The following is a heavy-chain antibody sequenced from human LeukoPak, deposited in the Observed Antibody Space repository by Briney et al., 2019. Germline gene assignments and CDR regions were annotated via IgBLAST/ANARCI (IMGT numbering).Heavy chain of an antibody. V-gene: IGHV3-21*01. D-gene: IGHD4-17*01. CDR3: ARTRTTVTYYFDY. Sequence: GGSLRLSCAASGFTFSSYSMNWVRQAPGKGLEWVSSISSSSSYIYYADSVKGRFTISRDNAKNSLYLQMNSLRAEDTAVYYCARTRTTVTYYFDYWGQGTLVTVSS. J-gene: IGHJ4*02. CDR2: ISSSSSYI. CDR1: GFTFSSYS.